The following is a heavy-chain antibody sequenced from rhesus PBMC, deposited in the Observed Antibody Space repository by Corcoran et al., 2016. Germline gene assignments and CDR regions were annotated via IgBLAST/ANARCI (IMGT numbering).Heavy chain of an antibody. D-gene: IGHD6-31*01. V-gene: IGHV4S11*01. CDR3: ASRGGSGWYGGRYFDY. CDR1: GGSLSSTS. J-gene: IGHJ4*01. Sequence: QVQLQESGPGLVKPSETLSLTCAVSGGSLSSTSWSWFRRAPGKGLGWLGRIDSSGSTYDNPSLKSRVTLSVDTSKNQFSLKLSSVTAADTAVYYCASRGGSGWYGGRYFDYWGQGVLVTVSS. CDR2: IDSSGST.